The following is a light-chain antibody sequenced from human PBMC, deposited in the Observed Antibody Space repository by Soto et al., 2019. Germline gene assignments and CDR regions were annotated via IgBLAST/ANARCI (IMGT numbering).Light chain of an antibody. CDR3: QQYDRYSLST. J-gene: IGKJ1*01. CDR2: KAF. V-gene: IGKV1-5*03. Sequence: DIQMTQSPSTLSASVGDRVTITCRASQTITTSLAWYQQKPGKAPKLLIYKAFSLESGVPSRFSGSGSGTEFTLTISSLQPDNFATYYCQQYDRYSLSTFGQGTRVEI. CDR1: QTITTS.